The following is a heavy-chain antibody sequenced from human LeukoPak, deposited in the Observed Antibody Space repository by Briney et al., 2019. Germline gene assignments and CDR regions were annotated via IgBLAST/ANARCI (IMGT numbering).Heavy chain of an antibody. CDR3: AKQIVVVPAAIPDYFDY. CDR1: GFTFSSYA. J-gene: IGHJ4*02. CDR2: ISGSGGST. D-gene: IGHD2-2*02. V-gene: IGHV3-23*01. Sequence: GGSLRLSCAASGFTFSSYAMSWVRQAPGKGLEWVSAISGSGGSTYYADSVKGRFTISRDNSKNTLYLQMNSLRAEDTAVYYCAKQIVVVPAAIPDYFDYWGQGTLVTVSS.